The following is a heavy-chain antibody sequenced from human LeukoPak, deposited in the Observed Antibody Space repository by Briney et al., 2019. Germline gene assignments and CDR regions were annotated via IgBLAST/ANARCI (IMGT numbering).Heavy chain of an antibody. V-gene: IGHV4-59*01. CDR2: IYYSGST. J-gene: IGHJ4*02. CDR3: ASGTGTTGWQKFDH. D-gene: IGHD1-7*01. Sequence: SETLSLTCTVSGGSISSYYWSWIRQPPGKGLEWIGYIYYSGSTNYNPSHKSQVTISVDTSKNQFSLKLSSVTAADTAVYYCASGTGTTGWQKFDHWGQGTLVTVSS. CDR1: GGSISSYY.